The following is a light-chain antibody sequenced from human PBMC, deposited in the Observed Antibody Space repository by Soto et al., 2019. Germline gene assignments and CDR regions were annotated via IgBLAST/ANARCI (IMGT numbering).Light chain of an antibody. CDR2: AAS. Sequence: DIQMTQSPSSVFAFVGDRVTITCRATQGIRSWLAWYQQKPGKAPKLLIYAASSLQSGVPSRFSGSGSGTEFTLTISSLQPEDCATYYCQQSYSTPPTLGQGTKVDI. V-gene: IGKV1-12*01. J-gene: IGKJ1*01. CDR3: QQSYSTPPT. CDR1: QGIRSW.